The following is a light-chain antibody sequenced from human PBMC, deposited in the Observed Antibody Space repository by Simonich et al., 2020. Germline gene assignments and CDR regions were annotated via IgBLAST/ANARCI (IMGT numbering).Light chain of an antibody. CDR1: SSDVGGYNY. J-gene: IGLJ3*02. CDR2: DDS. Sequence: QSALTQPASVSGSPGQSITISCTGTSSDVGGYNYVSWYQQHPGKAPKLMIYDDSKRPSGVSNRFSGSKSGNTASLTISELQAEDEADYYCSSYTSSSTLVFGGGTKLTVL. V-gene: IGLV2-14*01. CDR3: SSYTSSSTLV.